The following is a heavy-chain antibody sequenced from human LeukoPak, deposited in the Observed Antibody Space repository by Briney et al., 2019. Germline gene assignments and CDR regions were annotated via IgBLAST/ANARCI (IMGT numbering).Heavy chain of an antibody. CDR1: GYTFTSYY. J-gene: IGHJ3*02. D-gene: IGHD2-2*01. CDR2: INPSGGTT. Sequence: GASVKVSCKASGYTFTSYYIHWVRQAPGQGLEWMGIINPSGGTTSYAQKFQGRVTMTRDTSTSTVYMELSSLRSEDTAVYYCARAVVPALDAFDIWGQGTMVTVSS. V-gene: IGHV1-46*01. CDR3: ARAVVPALDAFDI.